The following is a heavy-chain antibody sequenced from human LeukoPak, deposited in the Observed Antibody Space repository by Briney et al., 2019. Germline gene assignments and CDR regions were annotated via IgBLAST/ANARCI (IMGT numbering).Heavy chain of an antibody. D-gene: IGHD5-24*01. Sequence: GGSLRLSCAASGFAFNSYAVNWVRQAPGKGLEWVAVISYDAFNKYYADSVKGRFTISRDNSKNTLYLQMNSLRAEDTAVYYCARDFRRDGNNWDYFDYWGQGTLVTVSS. J-gene: IGHJ4*02. CDR1: GFAFNSYA. CDR3: ARDFRRDGNNWDYFDY. CDR2: ISYDAFNK. V-gene: IGHV3-30-3*01.